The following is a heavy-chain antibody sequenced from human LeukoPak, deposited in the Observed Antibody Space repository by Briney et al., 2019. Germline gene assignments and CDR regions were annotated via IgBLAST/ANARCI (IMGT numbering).Heavy chain of an antibody. CDR1: GFTFSSYW. V-gene: IGHV3-74*01. D-gene: IGHD1-7*01. Sequence: GGSLRLSCAASGFTFSSYWMHWVRQAPGKGLVWVSRIDNEGSSTSYADSVKGRFTISRDNAKNRLYVQMNSLRVEDTAVYYCARDGRTRFDYWGQGTLVTVSS. CDR3: ARDGRTRFDY. J-gene: IGHJ4*02. CDR2: IDNEGSST.